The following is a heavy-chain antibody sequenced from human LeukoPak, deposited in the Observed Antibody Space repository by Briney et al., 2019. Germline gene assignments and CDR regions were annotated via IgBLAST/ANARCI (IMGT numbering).Heavy chain of an antibody. CDR2: INPNSGGT. Sequence: ASVKVSCKASGYTFTGYYMHWVRQAPGQGLEWMGWINPNSGGTNYAQKFQGRVTMTRDTSISTAYMELSRLRSDDTAVYYCARGGVFGVVLNWFDPWGRGTLVTVSS. J-gene: IGHJ5*02. V-gene: IGHV1-2*02. D-gene: IGHD3-3*01. CDR1: GYTFTGYY. CDR3: ARGGVFGVVLNWFDP.